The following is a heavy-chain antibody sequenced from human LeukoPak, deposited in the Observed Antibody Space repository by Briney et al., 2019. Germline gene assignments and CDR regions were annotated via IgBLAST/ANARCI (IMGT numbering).Heavy chain of an antibody. J-gene: IGHJ3*02. CDR1: GYTFTGYY. CDR2: INPNSGGT. CDR3: ATPYYYDSSGRLAFDI. V-gene: IGHV1-2*02. Sequence: ASVKVSCKASGYTFTGYYMHWVGQAPGQGLEWMGWINPNSGGTNYAQKFQGRVTMTRDTSISTAYMELSRLRSDDTAVYYCATPYYYDSSGRLAFDIWGQGTMVTVSS. D-gene: IGHD3-22*01.